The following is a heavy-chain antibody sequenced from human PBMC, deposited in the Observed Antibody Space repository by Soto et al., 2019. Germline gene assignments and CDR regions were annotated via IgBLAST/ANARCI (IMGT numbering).Heavy chain of an antibody. V-gene: IGHV1-18*01. D-gene: IGHD6-13*01. CDR3: ARRGYSSSWYYYYYYVMDV. CDR2: ISAYNGNT. Sequence: ASVKVSCKASGYTFTSYGISWVRQAPGQGRERMGWISAYNGNTNYAQKLQGRVTMTRNTSISTAYMELSSLRSEDTAVYYCARRGYSSSWYYYYYYVMDVCGQGTTVTVSS. CDR1: GYTFTSYG. J-gene: IGHJ6*02.